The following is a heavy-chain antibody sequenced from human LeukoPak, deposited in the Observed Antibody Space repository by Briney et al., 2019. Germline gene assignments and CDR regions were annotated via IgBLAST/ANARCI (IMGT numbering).Heavy chain of an antibody. D-gene: IGHD3-9*01. CDR1: GFTFRSYA. CDR3: ARVEGDILTGYYPYYFDY. CDR2: ISGSGSST. Sequence: PGGSLRLSCAASGFTFRSYAMNWVRQAPGKGLEWVSVISGSGSSTYYADSVKGRFTISRDNSKNTLYLQMNSLRAEDTAVYYCARVEGDILTGYYPYYFDYWGQGTLVTVSS. V-gene: IGHV3-23*01. J-gene: IGHJ4*02.